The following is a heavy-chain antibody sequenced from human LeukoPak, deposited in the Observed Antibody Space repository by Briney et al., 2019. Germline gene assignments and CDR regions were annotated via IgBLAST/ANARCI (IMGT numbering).Heavy chain of an antibody. J-gene: IGHJ4*02. CDR1: GFTFSSYG. Sequence: GGSPRLSCAASGFTFSSYGMHWVRQAPGKGLEWVAFIRYDGSNKYYADSVKGRFTISRDNSKNTLYLQMNSLRAEDTAVYYCAKGYGDYFDYWGQGTLVTVSS. CDR3: AKGYGDYFDY. CDR2: IRYDGSNK. V-gene: IGHV3-30*02. D-gene: IGHD4-17*01.